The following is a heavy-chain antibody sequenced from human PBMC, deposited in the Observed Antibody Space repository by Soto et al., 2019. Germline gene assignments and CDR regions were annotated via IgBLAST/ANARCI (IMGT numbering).Heavy chain of an antibody. CDR1: GYTFTSYG. CDR3: ARDTGKIKLWLHDVFEI. V-gene: IGHV1-18*04. CDR2: ISAYNGNT. D-gene: IGHD5-18*01. J-gene: IGHJ3*02. Sequence: ASVKVSCKASGYTFTSYGISWVRQAPGQGLEWMGWISAYNGNTNYAQKLQGRVTMTTDTSTSTAYMELRSLRSDDTAVYYCARDTGKIKLWLHDVFEIWGQGTMVTVSS.